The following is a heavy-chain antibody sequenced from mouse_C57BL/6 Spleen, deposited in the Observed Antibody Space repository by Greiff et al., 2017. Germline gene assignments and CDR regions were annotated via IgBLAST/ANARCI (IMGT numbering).Heavy chain of an antibody. CDR3: ARQGGNLAWFAY. V-gene: IGHV5-12*01. CDR1: GFTFSDYY. Sequence: EVKLEESGGGLVQPGGSLKLSCAASGFTFSDYYMYWVRQTPEKRLEWVAYISNGGGSTYYPDTVTGRFTISRDKAKNTLYLQLSRLKSEDTAMYYCARQGGNLAWFAYWGQGTLVTVSA. J-gene: IGHJ3*01. CDR2: ISNGGGST. D-gene: IGHD2-1*01.